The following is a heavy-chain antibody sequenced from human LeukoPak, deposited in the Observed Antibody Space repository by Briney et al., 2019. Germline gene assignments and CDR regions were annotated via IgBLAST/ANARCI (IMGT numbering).Heavy chain of an antibody. J-gene: IGHJ4*02. V-gene: IGHV3-48*03. CDR1: GFTFSSYE. CDR2: ISGSSSNV. CDR3: ARGFRDTAMFLDY. D-gene: IGHD5-18*01. Sequence: GGSLRLSCAASGFTFSSYEMDWVRQAPGKGLEWISAISGSSSNVYYAASVRGRFTISRDNAENSLYLQLNTMRAEDTAVYYCARGFRDTAMFLDYWGQGTLVTVSS.